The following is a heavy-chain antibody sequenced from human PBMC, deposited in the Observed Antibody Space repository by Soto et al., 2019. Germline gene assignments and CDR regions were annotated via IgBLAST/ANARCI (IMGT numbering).Heavy chain of an antibody. CDR3: ARQYSSSSPLYYYYYGMDV. J-gene: IGHJ6*02. Sequence: GESLKISCKGSGYSFTSYWIGWVRQMPGKGLEWMGIIYPGDSDTRYSPSFQGQVTISADKSISTAYLQWSSLKASDTAMYYCARQYSSSSPLYYYYYGMDVWGQGTTVTSP. V-gene: IGHV5-51*01. CDR2: IYPGDSDT. D-gene: IGHD6-6*01. CDR1: GYSFTSYW.